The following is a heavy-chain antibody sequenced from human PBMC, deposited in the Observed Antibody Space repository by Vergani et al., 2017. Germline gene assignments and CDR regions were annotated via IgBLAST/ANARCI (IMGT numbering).Heavy chain of an antibody. Sequence: EVELVQSGPEMRKPGESLKISCKGSEYSFGNYWIGWVRQMPGKGLEWMGIIYPVDSDTRYSPSFQSQVTISADKSISTAFLQWDRLKASDTALYYCARHTTYADSLGQGTLVTVSS. CDR1: EYSFGNYW. CDR2: IYPVDSDT. J-gene: IGHJ4*02. V-gene: IGHV5-51*01. CDR3: ARHTTYADS. D-gene: IGHD1-1*01.